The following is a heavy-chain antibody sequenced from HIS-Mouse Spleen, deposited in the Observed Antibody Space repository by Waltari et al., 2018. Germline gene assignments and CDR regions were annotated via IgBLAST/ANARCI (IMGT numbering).Heavy chain of an antibody. CDR3: AREIPYSSSWYDWYFDL. Sequence: QLQLQESVPGLVKPSETLSLTCTVSAGSISSSSYYSGWLRQHPGKGLEWIGRIDYRGGNNTNPSLRSRVTISVDTSKTQFSLKLSSVAAADTAVYYCAREIPYSSSWYDWYFDLWGRGTLVTVSS. J-gene: IGHJ2*01. CDR1: AGSISSSSYY. CDR2: IDYRGGN. V-gene: IGHV4-39*07. D-gene: IGHD6-13*01.